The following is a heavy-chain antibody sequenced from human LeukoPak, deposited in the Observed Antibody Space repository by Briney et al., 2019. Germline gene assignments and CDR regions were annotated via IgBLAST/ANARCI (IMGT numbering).Heavy chain of an antibody. Sequence: SETLSLTCTVSGYSISSGYYWGWIRPPPGKGLGWIGSIYHSGSTYYNPSLKSRVTISVDTSKNQFSLKLSSVTAADTAVYYCARDQGAVAGSVDYWGQGTLVTVSS. J-gene: IGHJ4*02. D-gene: IGHD6-19*01. CDR1: GYSISSGYY. CDR2: IYHSGST. CDR3: ARDQGAVAGSVDY. V-gene: IGHV4-38-2*02.